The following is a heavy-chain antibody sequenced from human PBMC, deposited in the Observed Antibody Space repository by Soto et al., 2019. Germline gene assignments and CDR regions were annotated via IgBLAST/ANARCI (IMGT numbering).Heavy chain of an antibody. CDR1: GFTFSSYW. V-gene: IGHV3-74*01. Sequence: GGSLRLSCAASGFTFSSYWMHWVRQAPGKGLVWVSRINSDGSSTSYADSVKGRFTISRDNAKNTLYLQMNSLRAEDTAVYYCAREYSSRNYYYGMDVWGQGTTVTVSS. CDR3: AREYSSRNYYYGMDV. CDR2: INSDGSST. J-gene: IGHJ6*02. D-gene: IGHD6-13*01.